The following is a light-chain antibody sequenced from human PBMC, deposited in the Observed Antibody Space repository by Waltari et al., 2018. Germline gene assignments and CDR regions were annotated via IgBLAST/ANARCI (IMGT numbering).Light chain of an antibody. CDR1: QPISYN. V-gene: IGKV3-15*01. J-gene: IGKJ2*01. CDR2: GAS. CDR3: QHYHQWPPYT. Sequence: EIVLTQSPSTLSVSPGERAILSCRASQPISYNLAWYQQRPGQPPRLLLYGASARAAAIPVRFSGSGSGTEFTLTISGLQSEDFAVYYCQHYHQWPPYTFGQGTKVE.